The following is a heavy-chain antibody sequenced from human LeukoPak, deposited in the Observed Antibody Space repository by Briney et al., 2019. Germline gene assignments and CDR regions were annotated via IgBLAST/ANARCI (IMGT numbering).Heavy chain of an antibody. CDR2: IRSKAYGGTT. D-gene: IGHD4-23*01. CDR1: GFTFGDYA. Sequence: GGTLRLSCTASGFTFGDYAMSWFRQAPGKGLEWVGFIRSKAYGGTTEYAASVKGRFTISRDDSKSIAYLQMNSLKTEDTAVYYCTTDYGGNSGVSGWGQGTLVTVCS. CDR3: TTDYGGNSGVSG. J-gene: IGHJ4*02. V-gene: IGHV3-49*03.